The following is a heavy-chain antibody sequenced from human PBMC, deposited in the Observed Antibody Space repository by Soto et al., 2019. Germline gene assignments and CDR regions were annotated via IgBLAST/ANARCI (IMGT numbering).Heavy chain of an antibody. CDR1: GFTLSSYG. V-gene: IGHV3-30*18. CDR2: IPYDGSNK. D-gene: IGHD3-16*02. J-gene: IGHJ3*01. Sequence: QVQLVESGGGVVQPGRSLRLSCAASGFTLSSYGMHWVRQAPGKGLEWVAVIPYDGSNKYYADSVKGRFTISRDNSKNAMYMQMNSLRAEDTAVYYCAKVGSLGGCILNAVNDAFDFWGQGTMVTVSS. CDR3: AKVGSLGGCILNAVNDAFDF.